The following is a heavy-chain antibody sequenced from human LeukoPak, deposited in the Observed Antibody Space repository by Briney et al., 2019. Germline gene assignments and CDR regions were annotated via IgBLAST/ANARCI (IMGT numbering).Heavy chain of an antibody. CDR1: GFTFSSYS. V-gene: IGHV3-48*04. D-gene: IGHD1-26*01. CDR2: ISSGSTTI. J-gene: IGHJ3*02. CDR3: ARDGAYSGSYRAAFDI. Sequence: GGSLRLSCAASGFTFSSYSMNWVRQAPGKGLEWVSYISSGSTTIYNADSVKGRFTISRDNAKNSLYLQMNSLRAEDTAVYYCARDGAYSGSYRAAFDIWGQGTMVTVSS.